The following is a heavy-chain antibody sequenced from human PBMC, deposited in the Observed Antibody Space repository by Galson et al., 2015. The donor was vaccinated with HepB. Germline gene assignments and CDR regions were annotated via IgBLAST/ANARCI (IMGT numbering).Heavy chain of an antibody. V-gene: IGHV3-7*03. CDR3: ARDSHVVGATRPVAFDI. J-gene: IGHJ3*02. D-gene: IGHD1-26*01. Sequence: SLRLSCAASGFTFSNYWMSWVRQAPGKGLEWVANIKQDGSEKYYVDSVKGRFTISRDNAKNSLYLQMNGLRAEDTAIYYCARDSHVVGATRPVAFDIWGQGTMVTVSS. CDR1: GFTFSNYW. CDR2: IKQDGSEK.